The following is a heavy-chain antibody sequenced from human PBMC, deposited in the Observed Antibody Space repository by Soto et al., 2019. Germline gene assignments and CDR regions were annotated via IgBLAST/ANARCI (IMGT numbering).Heavy chain of an antibody. CDR2: IFYSGST. V-gene: IGHV4-59*01. Sequence: SETLSLTCTVSGVSISSYYWSWIRQPPGKGLEWIGYIFYSGSTNYNPSLKSRVTISVETSKNQFSLKLSSVTAADTAVYYCARGVGATPKFDNWGQGTLVTVSS. CDR3: ARGVGATPKFDN. J-gene: IGHJ4*01. D-gene: IGHD1-26*01. CDR1: GVSISSYY.